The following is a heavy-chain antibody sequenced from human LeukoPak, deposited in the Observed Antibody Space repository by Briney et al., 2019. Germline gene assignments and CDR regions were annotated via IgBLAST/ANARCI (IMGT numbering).Heavy chain of an antibody. V-gene: IGHV4-34*01. CDR1: GGSFSGYY. CDR2: INHSGST. CDR3: ARVAWYYDSSGYYYHRNAFDY. J-gene: IGHJ4*02. D-gene: IGHD3-22*01. Sequence: PSETLSLTCAVYGGSFSGYYWSWIRQPPGKGLEWIGEINHSGSTNYNPSLKSRVTISVDTSKNQFSLKLSSVTAADTAVYYCARVAWYYDSSGYYYHRNAFDYWGQGTLVTVSS.